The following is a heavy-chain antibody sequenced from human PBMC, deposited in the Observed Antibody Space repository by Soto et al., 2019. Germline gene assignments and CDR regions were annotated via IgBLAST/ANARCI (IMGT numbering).Heavy chain of an antibody. CDR2: ISGVGGST. CDR1: GFSFAGYA. J-gene: IGHJ4*02. CDR3: AKTETFNGYYNAFDY. V-gene: IGHV3-23*01. D-gene: IGHD3-9*01. Sequence: PGGSLRLSCAASGFSFAGYALTWVRLAPGKGLEWVASISGVGGSTYYADSVKGRFSISRDNSNRMVYLQMGSLTAGDTAVYYCAKTETFNGYYNAFDYWGQGTRVTVSS.